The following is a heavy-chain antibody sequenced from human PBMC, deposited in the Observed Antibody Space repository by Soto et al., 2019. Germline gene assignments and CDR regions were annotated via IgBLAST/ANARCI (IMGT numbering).Heavy chain of an antibody. CDR1: GFTFSSYA. D-gene: IGHD3-22*01. CDR2: ISGSGGST. CDR3: ANVGDDYYDGSDTSSRGMDV. V-gene: IGHV3-23*01. J-gene: IGHJ6*02. Sequence: GGSLRLSCAASGFTFSSYAMSWVRQAPGKGLEWVSAISGSGGSTYYADSVKGRFTISRDNSKNTLYLQMNSLRAEDTAVYDCANVGDDYYDGSDTSSRGMDVWGQGTTVTVSS.